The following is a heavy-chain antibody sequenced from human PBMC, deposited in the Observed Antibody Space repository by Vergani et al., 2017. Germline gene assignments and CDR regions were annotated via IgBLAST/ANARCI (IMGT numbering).Heavy chain of an antibody. J-gene: IGHJ4*02. CDR2: IIPMVDVT. CDR3: ARDSSETHFAGRVGRFFDS. V-gene: IGHV1-69*04. D-gene: IGHD6-13*01. CDR1: ENTFSSYP. Sequence: QVQLVQSGAEVKKPGSSVKVSCKASENTFSSYPFSWVRQASGQGLEWMGRIIPMVDVTNYAQKFQGRVTITANKSTYTAYMELTGLTSEDTAIYYCARDSSETHFAGRVGRFFDSWGQGTLVTVSS.